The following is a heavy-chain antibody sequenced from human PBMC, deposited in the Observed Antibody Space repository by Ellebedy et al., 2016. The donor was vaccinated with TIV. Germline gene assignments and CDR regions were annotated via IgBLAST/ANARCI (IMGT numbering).Heavy chain of an antibody. CDR3: ARGRGYNYDVCDI. CDR2: INPRDDTK. Sequence: ASVKVSCKASGYILSTYYMHWVRQPPAQGLEWMGIINPRDDTKSYAQNFQGRVTVTSDTSTSTVYMELNSLRSEDTAVYYCARGRGYNYDVCDIWGQGTMVTVSS. J-gene: IGHJ3*02. V-gene: IGHV1-46*01. CDR1: GYILSTYY. D-gene: IGHD5-24*01.